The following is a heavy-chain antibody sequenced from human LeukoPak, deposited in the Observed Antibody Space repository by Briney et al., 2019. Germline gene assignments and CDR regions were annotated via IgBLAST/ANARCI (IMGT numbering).Heavy chain of an antibody. CDR2: IIPSFSTA. V-gene: IGHV1-69*13. J-gene: IGHJ6*02. Sequence: SAKVSCKASGGTFSSYAISWVRQAPGQGLEWMGGIIPSFSTANYAQKFQGRVTITADESTSTAYMELSSLRSEDTAVYYCARVSDYYGSGSYYYYYYGMDVWGQGTTVTSSS. D-gene: IGHD3-10*01. CDR3: ARVSDYYGSGSYYYYYYGMDV. CDR1: GGTFSSYA.